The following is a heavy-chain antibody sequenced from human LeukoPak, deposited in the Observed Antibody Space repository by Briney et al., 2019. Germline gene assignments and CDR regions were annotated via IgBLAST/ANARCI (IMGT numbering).Heavy chain of an antibody. CDR2: IKPDGSEK. D-gene: IGHD3-10*01. J-gene: IGHJ3*02. CDR1: GFTFSTYW. Sequence: GGSLKLSCAVSGFTFSTYWMSWVRQAPGKGLEWVANIKPDGSEKYYVDSVKGRFTTSRDNAKNSLYLQMNSLRDEDTAVYYCARDASYYGSGSAYAFDIWGQGTMVTVSS. V-gene: IGHV3-7*01. CDR3: ARDASYYGSGSAYAFDI.